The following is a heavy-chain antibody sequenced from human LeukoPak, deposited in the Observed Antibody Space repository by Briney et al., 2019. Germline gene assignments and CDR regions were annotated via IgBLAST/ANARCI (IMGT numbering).Heavy chain of an antibody. CDR3: AKARYSSGQDFDY. Sequence: PGGSLRLSCAASGFTFSSYSMNWVRQAPGKGLEWVSYISSSSSTIYYADSVKGRFTISRDNSKNTLYLQMNSLRAEDTAVYYCAKARYSSGQDFDYWGQGTLVTVSS. V-gene: IGHV3-48*01. J-gene: IGHJ4*02. CDR2: ISSSSSTI. CDR1: GFTFSSYS. D-gene: IGHD6-19*01.